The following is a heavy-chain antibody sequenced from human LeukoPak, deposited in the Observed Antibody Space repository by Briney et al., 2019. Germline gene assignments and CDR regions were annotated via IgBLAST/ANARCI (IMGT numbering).Heavy chain of an antibody. Sequence: SQTLSLTCAISGDSVSSNSAAWNWIRQSPSRGLEWLGRTYYRSKWFKDYEVSVKSRITINPDTSKNQFSLQLNSVTPEDTAVYYCAKPVWGSYRLYLPAFDIWGQGTMVTVSS. CDR2: TYYRSKWFK. CDR1: GDSVSSNSAA. J-gene: IGHJ3*02. CDR3: AKPVWGSYRLYLPAFDI. D-gene: IGHD3-16*02. V-gene: IGHV6-1*01.